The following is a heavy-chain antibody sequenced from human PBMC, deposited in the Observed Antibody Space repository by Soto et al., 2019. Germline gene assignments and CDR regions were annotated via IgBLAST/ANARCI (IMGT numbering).Heavy chain of an antibody. Sequence: QVQLVQSGAEVKKPGSSVKVSCKASGGTFSSYAISWVRQAPGQGLEWMGGIIPIFGTANYAQKFQGRVTINGDKSTSTAYMELRSLRAEDTAVYSCAGGDGYCSGGSCYRRYYYGMDVWGQGTTVTVSS. D-gene: IGHD2-15*01. J-gene: IGHJ6*02. CDR1: GGTFSSYA. CDR2: IIPIFGTA. V-gene: IGHV1-69*06. CDR3: AGGDGYCSGGSCYRRYYYGMDV.